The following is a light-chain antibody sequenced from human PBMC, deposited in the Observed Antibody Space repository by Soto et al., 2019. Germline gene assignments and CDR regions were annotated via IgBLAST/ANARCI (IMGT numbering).Light chain of an antibody. Sequence: EIGLTQSPAALSLSPGERATLSCRASQSVSRYLAWYQQKPGQAPRLLIYDASNRATGIPARFSGSGSGTDFTLTISSLEPEDFAVYYCQHRSDWPPDFGPGTKVDIK. CDR2: DAS. CDR3: QHRSDWPPD. J-gene: IGKJ3*01. V-gene: IGKV3-11*01. CDR1: QSVSRY.